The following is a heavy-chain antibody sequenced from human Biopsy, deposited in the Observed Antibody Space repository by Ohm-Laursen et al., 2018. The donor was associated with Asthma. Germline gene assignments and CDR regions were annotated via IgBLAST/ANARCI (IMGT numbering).Heavy chain of an antibody. CDR1: RFTYE. J-gene: IGHJ4*02. D-gene: IGHD6-19*01. V-gene: IGHV3-30-3*01. CDR3: AREGVAGTHIED. CDR2: ISYDGSSI. Sequence: SLRLSCAASRFTYEMHWVRQAPGKGLEWVAVISYDGSSIYYADSVKGRFTTSRDNSKNTLSLQMNSLTAEDTAVYCCAREGVAGTHIEDWGQGTLVTVSS.